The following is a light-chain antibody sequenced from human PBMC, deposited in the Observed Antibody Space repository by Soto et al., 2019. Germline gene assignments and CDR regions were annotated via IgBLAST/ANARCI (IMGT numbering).Light chain of an antibody. Sequence: QSVLTQPPSASGTPGQRVTISCSGSSSNIGSNTVNWYQQLPGTAPKLLMYSNHQRPSGVPDRFSGSKSGTSASLAINGLQSEDEVDYCCANCHDSLNVLYLCGTVTDFTVL. CDR2: SNH. J-gene: IGLJ1*01. CDR1: SSNIGSNT. V-gene: IGLV1-44*01. CDR3: ANCHDSLNVLYL.